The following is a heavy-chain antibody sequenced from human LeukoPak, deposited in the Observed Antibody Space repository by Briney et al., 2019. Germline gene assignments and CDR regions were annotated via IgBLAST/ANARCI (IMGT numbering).Heavy chain of an antibody. CDR2: IYYSGST. CDR3: AASGYYGDAFDI. V-gene: IGHV4-59*01. J-gene: IGHJ3*02. CDR1: GGSISNYY. D-gene: IGHD3-22*01. Sequence: SETLSLTCTVSGGSISNYYWSWIRQPPGKGLEWIGYIYYSGSTNYNPSLKSRVTISVDTSKNQFSLKLSSVTAADTAVYYCAASGYYGDAFDIWGQGTMVTVSS.